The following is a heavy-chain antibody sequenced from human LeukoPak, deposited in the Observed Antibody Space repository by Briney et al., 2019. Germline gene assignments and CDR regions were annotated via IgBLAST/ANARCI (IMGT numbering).Heavy chain of an antibody. CDR3: ARDSCCGFGGAEYGAG. D-gene: IGHD3-16*01. CDR2: IKQDGSEK. CDR1: GFTFSNYW. J-gene: IGHJ4*02. V-gene: IGHV3-7*01. Sequence: PGRSLRLSCAASGFTFSNYWMSWVRQAPGKGLEWVANIKQDGSEKYYVDSVKGRFTISRDNAKNSLYLQMNSLRAEDTAVYYCARDSCCGFGGAEYGAGWGQGTLVTVSS.